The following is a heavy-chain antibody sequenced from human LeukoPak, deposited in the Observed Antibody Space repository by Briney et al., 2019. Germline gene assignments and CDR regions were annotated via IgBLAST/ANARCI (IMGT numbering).Heavy chain of an antibody. V-gene: IGHV1-2*02. Sequence: ASVKASCKASGYTFTGYYMHWVRQAPGQGLEWMGWINPNSGGTNYAQKFQGRVTMTRDTSISTAYMELSRLRSDDTAVYYCARAAYSRYYYYGMDVWGQGTTVTVSS. D-gene: IGHD2-15*01. CDR2: INPNSGGT. CDR3: ARAAYSRYYYYGMDV. CDR1: GYTFTGYY. J-gene: IGHJ6*02.